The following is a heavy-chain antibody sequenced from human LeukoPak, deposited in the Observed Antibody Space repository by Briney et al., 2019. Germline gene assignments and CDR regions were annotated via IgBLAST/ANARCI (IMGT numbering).Heavy chain of an antibody. J-gene: IGHJ4*02. CDR1: GFSFSTYA. V-gene: IGHV3-23*01. Sequence: GGSQRLSCAASGFSFSTYAMSWVRQAPGKGLEWVSGISGSGVDTHYADSVKGRFRISRDNSKNTLYLQLNSLRAEDTAVYYCASGTYRLGDYWGLGTLVTVSS. CDR2: ISGSGVDT. CDR3: ASGTYRLGDY. D-gene: IGHD3-10*01.